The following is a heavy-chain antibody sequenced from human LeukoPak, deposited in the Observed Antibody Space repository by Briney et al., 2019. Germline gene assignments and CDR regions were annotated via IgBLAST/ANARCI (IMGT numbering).Heavy chain of an antibody. D-gene: IGHD3-10*01. Sequence: ASVKVSCKASGYTFTGYYMHWVRQAPGQGLEWMGWINPNSGGTNYAQKFQGRVTMTRDTSISTAYVELSRLRSDNTAVYYCARGRITMVRGAKNWFDPWGQGTLVTVSS. CDR1: GYTFTGYY. J-gene: IGHJ5*02. CDR2: INPNSGGT. CDR3: ARGRITMVRGAKNWFDP. V-gene: IGHV1-2*02.